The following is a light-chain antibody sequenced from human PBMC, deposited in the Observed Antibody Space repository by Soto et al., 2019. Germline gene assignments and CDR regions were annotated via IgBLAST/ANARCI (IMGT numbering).Light chain of an antibody. CDR1: SSDVGAYNY. Sequence: GASSDVGAYNYVSWYQQHPGKAPKLMIYDVTNRPSGVSNRFSGSKSGNTASLTISGLRAEDEADYYCNSYTTSNTYVFGTGTRSPS. V-gene: IGLV2-14*04. CDR3: NSYTTSNTYV. J-gene: IGLJ1*01. CDR2: DVT.